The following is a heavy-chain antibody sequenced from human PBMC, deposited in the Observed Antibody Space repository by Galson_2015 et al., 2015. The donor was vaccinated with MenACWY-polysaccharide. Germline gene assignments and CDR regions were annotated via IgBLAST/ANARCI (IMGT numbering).Heavy chain of an antibody. D-gene: IGHD3-16*01. J-gene: IGHJ4*02. CDR1: GYSFTSYW. V-gene: IGHV5-51*01. CDR3: ARCLGELRWMYYFDY. Sequence: SGAEVKKPGESLKISCKGSGYSFTSYWIGWVRQMPGKGLEWMGIIYPGDSDTRYSPSFQGQVTISADKSISTAYLQWSSLKASDTAMYYCARCLGELRWMYYFDYWGQGTLVTVSS. CDR2: IYPGDSDT.